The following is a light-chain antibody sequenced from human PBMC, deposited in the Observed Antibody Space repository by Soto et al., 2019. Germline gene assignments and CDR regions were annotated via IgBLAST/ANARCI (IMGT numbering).Light chain of an antibody. CDR3: RQRQSYPLT. CDR1: QGISSF. CDR2: TAS. V-gene: IGKV1-9*01. J-gene: IGKJ4*01. Sequence: DIQLTQSPSFLSASVGDRVTITCRASQGISSFLAWFQQKPGKAPKLLIYTASTLQSGVPSRFSGSGSGTEFTLTISSLQPEDFATYYCRQRQSYPLTFGGGTKVDIK.